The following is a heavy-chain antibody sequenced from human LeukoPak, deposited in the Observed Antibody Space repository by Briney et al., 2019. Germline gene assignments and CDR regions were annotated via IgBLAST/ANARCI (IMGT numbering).Heavy chain of an antibody. CDR2: ISWNSGSI. Sequence: GRSLRLSCAASGFTFDDYAMHWVRQAPGKGLEWVSGISWNSGSIGYADSVKGRFTISRDNAKNSLYLQMNNLRAEDTAVYYCARKKRVDTDSIMVYYYYAMDVWGQGTTVTVSS. D-gene: IGHD5-18*01. CDR1: GFTFDDYA. J-gene: IGHJ6*02. CDR3: ARKKRVDTDSIMVYYYYAMDV. V-gene: IGHV3-9*01.